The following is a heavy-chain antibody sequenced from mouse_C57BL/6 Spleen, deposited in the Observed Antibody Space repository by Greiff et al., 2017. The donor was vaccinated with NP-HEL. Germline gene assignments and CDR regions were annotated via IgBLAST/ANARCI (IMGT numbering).Heavy chain of an antibody. Sequence: VQLQQSGPELVKPGASVKISCKASGYAFSSSWMNWVKQRPGKGLEWIGRIYPGDGDTNYNGKFKGKATLTADKSSSTAYMQLSSLTSEDSAVYFCARNYYSSAWFAYWGQGTLVTVSA. CDR2: IYPGDGDT. CDR1: GYAFSSSW. CDR3: ARNYYSSAWFAY. V-gene: IGHV1-82*01. D-gene: IGHD2-12*01. J-gene: IGHJ3*01.